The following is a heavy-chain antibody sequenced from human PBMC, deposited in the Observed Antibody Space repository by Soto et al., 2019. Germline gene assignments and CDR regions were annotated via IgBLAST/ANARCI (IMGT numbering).Heavy chain of an antibody. J-gene: IGHJ4*02. CDR3: ARSAGELLQDPYGY. CDR1: GGTFSSYT. Sequence: QVQLVQSGAEVKKPGSSVKVSCKASGGTFSSYTISWVRQAPGQGFEWMGRIIPILGIANYAQKFQGRVTITADKSTSTAYMELSSLRSEDTAVYYCARSAGELLQDPYGYWGQGTLVTVSS. V-gene: IGHV1-69*02. CDR2: IIPILGIA. D-gene: IGHD3-10*01.